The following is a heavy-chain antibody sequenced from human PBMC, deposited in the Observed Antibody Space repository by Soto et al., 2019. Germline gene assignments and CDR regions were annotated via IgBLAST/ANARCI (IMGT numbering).Heavy chain of an antibody. CDR1: GLTVSSNY. D-gene: IGHD5-12*01. V-gene: IGHV3-66*04. Sequence: EVQLVESGGGLVQPGGSLRLACAASGLTVSSNYMNWVRQAPGKGLEWVSVIYSGGSKYYADSVKGRFTISRDNSKNTLYLQMNSLGAEDTAVYYCASQYGGYGWFDTWGQGTPVTVSS. CDR2: IYSGGSK. J-gene: IGHJ5*02. CDR3: ASQYGGYGWFDT.